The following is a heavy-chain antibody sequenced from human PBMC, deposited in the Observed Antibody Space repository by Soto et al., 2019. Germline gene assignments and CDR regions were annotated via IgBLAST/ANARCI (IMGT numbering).Heavy chain of an antibody. CDR2: IYYSGST. Sequence: PSETLSLTCTVSGGSISSYYWSWIRRPPGKGLEWIGYIYYSGSTNYNPSLKRRVTISVDTSKNQFSLKLSSVTAADTAVYYCARVPGDYGGNSVGWFDPWGQGTLVTVSS. CDR1: GGSISSYY. D-gene: IGHD4-17*01. CDR3: ARVPGDYGGNSVGWFDP. V-gene: IGHV4-59*01. J-gene: IGHJ5*02.